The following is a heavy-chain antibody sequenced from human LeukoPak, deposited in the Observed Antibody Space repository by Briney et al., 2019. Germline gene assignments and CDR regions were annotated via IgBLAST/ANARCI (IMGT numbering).Heavy chain of an antibody. CDR3: ARGYDSGSYYAY. D-gene: IGHD3-22*01. CDR1: GFTFSDYY. V-gene: IGHV3-11*04. J-gene: IGHJ4*02. Sequence: GGSLRLSCAASGFTFSDYYMSWIRQAPGKGLEWVSYISSTSNTIYYANSVKGRFTISRDNAKNSLYLQMNSLRAEDTAVYYCARGYDSGSYYAYWGQGTLVTVSS. CDR2: ISSTSNTI.